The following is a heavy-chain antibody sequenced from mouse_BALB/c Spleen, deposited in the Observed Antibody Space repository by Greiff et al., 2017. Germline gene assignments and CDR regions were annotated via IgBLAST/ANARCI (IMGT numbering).Heavy chain of an antibody. CDR1: GYTFTSYY. D-gene: IGHD1-1*01. V-gene: IGHV1S81*02. J-gene: IGHJ3*01. CDR2: INPSNGGT. CDR3: TRSGKITGFAY. Sequence: QVQLKQSGAELVKPGASVKLSCKASGYTFTSYYMYWVKQRPGQGLEWIGEINPSNGGTNFNEKFKSKATLTVDKSSSTAYMQLSSLTSEDSAVYYCTRSGKITGFAYWGQGTLVTVSA.